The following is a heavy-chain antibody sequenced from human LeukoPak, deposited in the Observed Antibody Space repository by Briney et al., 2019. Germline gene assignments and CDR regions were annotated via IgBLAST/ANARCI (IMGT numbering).Heavy chain of an antibody. Sequence: GGSLRLSCAASEFTFSSYSMNWVRQAPGKGLEWVSSISSSSSYIYYADSVKGRFTISRDNAKNSLYLQMNSLRAEDTAVYYCARDPARPMAGIFPDYWGQGTLVTVSS. CDR1: EFTFSSYS. CDR2: ISSSSSYI. D-gene: IGHD3-3*01. V-gene: IGHV3-21*01. CDR3: ARDPARPMAGIFPDY. J-gene: IGHJ4*02.